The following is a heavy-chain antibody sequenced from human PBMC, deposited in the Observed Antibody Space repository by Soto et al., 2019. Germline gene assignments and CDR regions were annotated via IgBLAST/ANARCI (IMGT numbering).Heavy chain of an antibody. CDR1: GFTFSSYA. CDR2: ISGSGGST. J-gene: IGHJ4*02. Sequence: GGSLRLSCAASGFTFSSYAMSWVRQAPGKGLEWVSAISGSGGSTYYADSVKGRFTISRDNSKNTLYLQMNSLRAEDTAVYYCAKAGPSGPSYYDPTYYFDYWGQGTLVTVSS. V-gene: IGHV3-23*01. CDR3: AKAGPSGPSYYDPTYYFDY. D-gene: IGHD3-22*01.